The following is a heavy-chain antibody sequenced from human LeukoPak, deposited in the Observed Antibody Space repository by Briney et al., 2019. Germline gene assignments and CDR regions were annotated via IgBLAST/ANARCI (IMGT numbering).Heavy chain of an antibody. Sequence: ASVKVSCKASGYTFTSYYMHWVRQAPGQGLEWMGIINPSGGSTSYAQKFQGRVTMTRDTSTCTVYMELSSLRSEDTAVYYCARDPHYYDSSGYALGYYYYYMDVWGKGTTVTVSS. CDR1: GYTFTSYY. D-gene: IGHD3-22*01. CDR3: ARDPHYYDSSGYALGYYYYYMDV. J-gene: IGHJ6*03. CDR2: INPSGGST. V-gene: IGHV1-46*01.